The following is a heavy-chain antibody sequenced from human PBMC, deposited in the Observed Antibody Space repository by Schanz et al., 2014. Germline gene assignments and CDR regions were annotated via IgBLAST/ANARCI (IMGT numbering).Heavy chain of an antibody. Sequence: QLQLQESGPGLVKPSETLSLTCAVSGDSISSNPDYWGWIRQPPGKGLEWIGNIFYSGTTSYKLSPKSPSPIPRTPPNTQFPRKRTSVTAADTAIYYCARSSGTSYYWFDTWGQGTLVTVSS. D-gene: IGHD1-26*01. CDR1: GDSISSNPDY. J-gene: IGHJ5*02. V-gene: IGHV4-39*01. CDR3: ARSSGTSYYWFDT. CDR2: IFYSGTT.